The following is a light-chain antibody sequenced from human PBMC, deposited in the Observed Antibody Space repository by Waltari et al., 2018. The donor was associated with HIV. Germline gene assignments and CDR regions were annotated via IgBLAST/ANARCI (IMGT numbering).Light chain of an antibody. CDR2: EDS. CDR3: QSYDGTTVG. Sequence: NFILTQSHSVSESPGKTVTISCTRSSGGIGSTSIQWYQQRPGRSPDTVIYEDSQRPSGVPNRFSGSVDSSSNSASLTISGLKTEDEADYFCQSYDGTTVGFGGGTRLTVL. V-gene: IGLV6-57*01. CDR1: SGGIGSTS. J-gene: IGLJ2*01.